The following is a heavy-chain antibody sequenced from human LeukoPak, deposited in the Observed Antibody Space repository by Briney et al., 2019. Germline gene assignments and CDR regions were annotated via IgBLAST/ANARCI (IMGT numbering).Heavy chain of an antibody. CDR2: ISAYNGNT. Sequence: ASVKVSCKASGYTFISYGISWVRQAPGQGLEWMGWISAYNGNTNYAQKLQGRVTMTTDTSTSTAYMELRSLRSDDTAVYYCARDLGDSGGYYYRSLDYWGQGTLVTVSS. CDR3: ARDLGDSGGYYYRSLDY. CDR1: GYTFISYG. J-gene: IGHJ4*02. V-gene: IGHV1-18*01. D-gene: IGHD3-22*01.